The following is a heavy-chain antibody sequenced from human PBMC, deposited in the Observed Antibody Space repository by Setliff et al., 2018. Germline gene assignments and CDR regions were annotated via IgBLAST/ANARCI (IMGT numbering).Heavy chain of an antibody. V-gene: IGHV1-18*01. CDR2: ISAYNGNT. J-gene: IGHJ4*02. CDR1: GYTFTSYG. D-gene: IGHD3-9*01. Sequence: VASVKVSCKASGYTFTSYGISWVRQAPGQGLEWMGWISAYNGNTNYAQKLQGRVTMTTDTSTSTAYMELRSLRSDDTAVYYCARVYPFSLGYDILTGYYDYWGQGTLVTVSS. CDR3: ARVYPFSLGYDILTGYYDY.